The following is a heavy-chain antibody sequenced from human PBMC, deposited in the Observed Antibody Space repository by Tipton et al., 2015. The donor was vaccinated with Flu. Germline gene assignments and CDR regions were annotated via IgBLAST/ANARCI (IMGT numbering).Heavy chain of an antibody. CDR3: AREGPSDYGMDV. J-gene: IGHJ6*02. Sequence: CVASGFTFGSYGMHWVRQAPGKGLEWVAYLWYDGGNVHYGDSVKGRFTISRDNSKNTVYLQMTSLRVEDTAVYFCAREGPSDYGMDVWGQGTTVTVSS. CDR1: GFTFGSYG. CDR2: LWYDGGNV. V-gene: IGHV3-33*01.